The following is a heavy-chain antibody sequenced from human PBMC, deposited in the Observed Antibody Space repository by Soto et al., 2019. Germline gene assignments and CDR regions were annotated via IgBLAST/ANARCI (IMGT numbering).Heavy chain of an antibody. CDR3: AKNVNPGSGSQYFDD. Sequence: GGSLRLSCAASGFTFSSYAMSWVRQAPGKGLEWVSGFSTGGDGGTTYYADSVKGRFTISRDNSKNTVFLQMNSLRAEDTAIYYCAKNVNPGSGSQYFDDWGQGTLVTVSS. CDR2: FSTGGDGGTT. V-gene: IGHV3-23*01. J-gene: IGHJ4*02. CDR1: GFTFSSYA. D-gene: IGHD3-10*01.